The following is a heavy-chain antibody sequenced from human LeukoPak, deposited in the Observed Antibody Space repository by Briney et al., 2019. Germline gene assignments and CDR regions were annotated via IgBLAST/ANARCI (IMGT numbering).Heavy chain of an antibody. Sequence: KPSETLSLTCTVSGDSISTSNSYWGWIRQPPGKGLEWIGSIYYSGNTYYNASLKSRVTISVDTSKNQFSLKLSSVTAADTAVYYCARGYCTNAVCSLGPTQAWGQGTLVTVSS. CDR3: ARGYCTNAVCSLGPTQA. V-gene: IGHV4-39*07. J-gene: IGHJ4*02. D-gene: IGHD2-8*01. CDR1: GDSISTSNSY. CDR2: IYYSGNT.